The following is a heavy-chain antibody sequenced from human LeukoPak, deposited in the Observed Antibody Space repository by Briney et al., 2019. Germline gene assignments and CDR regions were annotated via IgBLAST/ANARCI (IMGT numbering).Heavy chain of an antibody. CDR1: GGSISSYY. D-gene: IGHD2-2*02. CDR3: ARDVLYPRNDAFDI. CDR2: IYYSGST. V-gene: IGHV4-59*01. J-gene: IGHJ3*02. Sequence: SETLSLTFTVSGGSISSYYWSWIRQPPGKGLEWIGYIYYSGSTNYNPSLKSRVTISVDTSKNQFSLKLSSVTAADTAVYYCARDVLYPRNDAFDIWGQGTMVTVSS.